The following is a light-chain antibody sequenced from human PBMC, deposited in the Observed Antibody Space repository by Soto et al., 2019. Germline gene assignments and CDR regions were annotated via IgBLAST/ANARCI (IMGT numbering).Light chain of an antibody. V-gene: IGKV1-5*01. J-gene: IGKJ4*01. CDR1: QDISNW. CDR2: DAS. CDR3: QQYESYSPLT. Sequence: DIQMTQSPSTLSASVGDRVTITCRASQDISNWLAWYQQKSGKAPKLLIYDASSLITGVPSRFSGSGPGTEFTLTISSLQPDDFATYYCQQYESYSPLTFGGGTKVDIK.